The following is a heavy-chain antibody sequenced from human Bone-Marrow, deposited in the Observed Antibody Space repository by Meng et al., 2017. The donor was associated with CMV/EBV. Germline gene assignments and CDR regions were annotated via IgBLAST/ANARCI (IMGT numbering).Heavy chain of an antibody. V-gene: IGHV4-38-2*02. D-gene: IGHD2-15*01. Sequence: SETLSLTCTVSGYSISSGYYWGWIRQPPGKGLEWIGSIYHSGSTYYNPSLKSRVTISVDTSKNQFSLKLSSVTAADTAVYYCARESSGGTHYFDSWGQGTLVTVYS. CDR3: ARESSGGTHYFDS. CDR1: GYSISSGYY. J-gene: IGHJ4*02. CDR2: IYHSGST.